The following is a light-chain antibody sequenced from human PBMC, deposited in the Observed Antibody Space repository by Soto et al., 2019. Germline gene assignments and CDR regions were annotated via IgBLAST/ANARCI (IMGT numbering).Light chain of an antibody. Sequence: EIVMTQSPATLSVSPGERATLSCRASQSVNINLAWYQQKPGQAPRLLIYGASNRATGIPDRFSGSGSATDFTLTISRLEPEDFAVYFCQQSGSSPLTFGGGTKVDIK. CDR3: QQSGSSPLT. V-gene: IGKV3-20*01. CDR2: GAS. CDR1: QSVNIN. J-gene: IGKJ4*01.